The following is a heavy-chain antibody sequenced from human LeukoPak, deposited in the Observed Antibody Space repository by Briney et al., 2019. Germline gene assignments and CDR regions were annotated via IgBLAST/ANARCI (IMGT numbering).Heavy chain of an antibody. D-gene: IGHD4-17*01. CDR2: ISAYNGNT. CDR1: GYTFISYG. J-gene: IGHJ4*02. CDR3: ARDDPVTKLDY. Sequence: WASVKVSCKASGYTFISYGISWVRQAPGQGLEWMGWISAYNGNTDYAQKLQGRVTMTTDTSTSTAYMELRSLRSDDTAVYYCARDDPVTKLDYWGQGTLVTVSS. V-gene: IGHV1-18*01.